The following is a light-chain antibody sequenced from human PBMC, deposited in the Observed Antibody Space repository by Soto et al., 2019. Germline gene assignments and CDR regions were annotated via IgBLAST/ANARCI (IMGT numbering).Light chain of an antibody. Sequence: EIVMRQSPATLSVSVGERATLSCRASQTVSSKLACYQQKPGQAPRLLIYGASTRATGIPARFTGSGSGTEFTLTISSLQSEDFAVYYCQQYNDWPPQLTFGGGTKVEIK. CDR2: GAS. J-gene: IGKJ4*01. CDR1: QTVSSK. CDR3: QQYNDWPPQLT. V-gene: IGKV3-15*01.